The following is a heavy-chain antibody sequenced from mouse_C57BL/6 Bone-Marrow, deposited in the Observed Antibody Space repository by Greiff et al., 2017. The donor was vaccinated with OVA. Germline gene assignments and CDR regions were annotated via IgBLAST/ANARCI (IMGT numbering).Heavy chain of an antibody. CDR2: ISSGGDYI. CDR1: GFTFSSYA. J-gene: IGHJ3*01. D-gene: IGHD1-1*01. V-gene: IGHV5-9-1*02. Sequence: EVKLMESGEGLVKPGGSLKLSCAASGFTFSSYAMSWVRQTPEKRLEWVAYISSGGDYIYYADTVKGRFTISRDNARNTLYLQMSSLKSEDTAMYYCTGGSSFVFAYWGQGTLVTVSA. CDR3: TGGSSFVFAY.